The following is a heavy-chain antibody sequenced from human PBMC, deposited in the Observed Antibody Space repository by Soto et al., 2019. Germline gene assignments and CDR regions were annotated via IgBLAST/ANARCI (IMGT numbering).Heavy chain of an antibody. CDR2: IIWNSAYI. CDR1: GFTFDDYA. V-gene: IGHV3-9*01. D-gene: IGHD6-19*01. CDR3: VKDSTVSGVRQGLDF. Sequence: GGSLRLSCAVSGFTFDDYAMHWVRQAPGRGLEWVAGIIWNSAYIVYADSVKGRFTISRDNAKNSLYLQMNSLRAEDTALYYCVKDSTVSGVRQGLDFWGRGTLVTVSS. J-gene: IGHJ4*02.